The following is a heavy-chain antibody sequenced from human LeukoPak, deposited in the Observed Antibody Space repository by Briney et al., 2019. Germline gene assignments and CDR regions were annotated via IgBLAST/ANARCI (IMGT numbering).Heavy chain of an antibody. Sequence: GGSLRLSCAASGFTVSSNYMSWVRQAPGKGLEWVSVIYSGGSTYYADSVKGRFTISRDNSKNTLYLQMNSLRAEDTAVYYCARDSRNYDFWSGYYKRGAFDIWGQGTMVTVSS. CDR3: ARDSRNYDFWSGYYKRGAFDI. J-gene: IGHJ3*02. V-gene: IGHV3-53*01. CDR1: GFTVSSNY. D-gene: IGHD3-3*01. CDR2: IYSGGST.